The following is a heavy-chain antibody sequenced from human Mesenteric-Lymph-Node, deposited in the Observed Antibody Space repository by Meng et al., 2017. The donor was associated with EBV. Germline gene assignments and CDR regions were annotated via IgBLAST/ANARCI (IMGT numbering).Heavy chain of an antibody. D-gene: IGHD2-21*01. CDR3: ARAFCGGDCSHFDY. CDR1: GGSFSGYY. CDR2: INHSGST. Sequence: QGQRQQWGAGLLKPSETLSLSCDVYGGSFSGYYWSWIRQPPGKGLEWIGEINHSGSTNYNPSLTSRVTISVDTSKNHFSLKLTSVTAADTAVYYCARAFCGGDCSHFDYWGQGTLVTVFS. V-gene: IGHV4-34*01. J-gene: IGHJ4*02.